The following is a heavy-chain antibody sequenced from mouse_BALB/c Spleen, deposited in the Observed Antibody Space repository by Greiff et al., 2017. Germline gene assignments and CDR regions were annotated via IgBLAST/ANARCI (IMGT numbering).Heavy chain of an antibody. Sequence: VKLMESGAELAKPGASVKMSCKASGYTFTSYWMHWVKQRPGQGLEWIGYINPSTGYTEYNQKFKDKATLTADKSSSTAYMQLSSLTSEDSAVYYCASPLRLRYAMDYWGQGTSVTVSS. CDR2: INPSTGYT. CDR3: ASPLRLRYAMDY. CDR1: GYTFTSYW. J-gene: IGHJ4*01. V-gene: IGHV1-7*01. D-gene: IGHD1-2*01.